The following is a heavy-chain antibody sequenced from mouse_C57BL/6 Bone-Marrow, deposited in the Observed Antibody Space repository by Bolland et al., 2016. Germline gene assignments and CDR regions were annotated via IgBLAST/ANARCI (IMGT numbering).Heavy chain of an antibody. J-gene: IGHJ3*01. V-gene: IGHV1-74*01. CDR2: DT. CDR3: ALRGDGYYLAWFAY. D-gene: IGHD2-3*01. Sequence: DTNYNQKFKGKATLTVDKSSSTAYMQLSSLTSEDSAVYYCALRGDGYYLAWFAYWGQGTLV.